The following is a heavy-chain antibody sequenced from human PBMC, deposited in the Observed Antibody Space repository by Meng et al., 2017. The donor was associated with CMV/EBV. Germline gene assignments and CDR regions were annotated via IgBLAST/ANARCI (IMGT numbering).Heavy chain of an antibody. CDR3: ARDGAGGFLECVLDFDY. CDR1: GFTFSSYA. Sequence: GESLKISCAASGFTFSSYAMHWVRQAPGKGLEWVAVISYDGSNKYYADSVKGRFTISRDNSKNTLYLQMNSLRAEDRAVYYCARDGAGGFLECVLDFDYWGQGTLVPSPQ. J-gene: IGHJ4*02. CDR2: ISYDGSNK. V-gene: IGHV3-30-3*01. D-gene: IGHD3-3*01.